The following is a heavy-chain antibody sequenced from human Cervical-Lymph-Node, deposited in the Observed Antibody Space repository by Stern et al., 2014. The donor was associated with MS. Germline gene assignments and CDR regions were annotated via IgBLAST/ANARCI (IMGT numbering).Heavy chain of an antibody. J-gene: IGHJ4*02. Sequence: QLVQSGAEMKKPGEYLKISCKGSGYSFTLYWIGWVRQMPGKGLERTVIFYPVDSATRYSPSFPGQSTISADKSSSPAYLQWSSLKASDTAMYYCAALVRGSYFYWGQGTLVTVSS. CDR3: AALVRGSYFY. CDR1: GYSFTLYW. D-gene: IGHD1-26*01. CDR2: FYPVDSAT. V-gene: IGHV5-51*01.